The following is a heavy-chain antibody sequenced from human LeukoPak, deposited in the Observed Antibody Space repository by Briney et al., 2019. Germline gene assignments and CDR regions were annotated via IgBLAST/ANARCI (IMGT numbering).Heavy chain of an antibody. V-gene: IGHV3-48*03. J-gene: IGHJ4*02. CDR1: GFTFRSYE. CDR3: ARDHDSSGWYDY. CDR2: ISSSGSTI. Sequence: GGSLRLSCAASGFTFRSYEMNWVRQAPGKGLEWVSYISSSGSTIYYADSVKGRFTISRDNAKNSLYLQMNSLRAEDTAVYYCARDHDSSGWYDYWGQGTLVTVSS. D-gene: IGHD6-19*01.